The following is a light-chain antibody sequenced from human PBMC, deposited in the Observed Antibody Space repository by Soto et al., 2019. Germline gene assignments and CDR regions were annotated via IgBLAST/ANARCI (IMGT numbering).Light chain of an antibody. V-gene: IGLV1-44*01. CDR1: SSNIGSNT. CDR2: SNN. Sequence: QPVLTQPPSPSGTPGQRVIISCSGSSSNIGSNTVNWYQQLPGTAPKLLIYSNNQRPSGVPDRFSGSKSGTSASLAISGLQSEDEADYYCAAWDDSLNGVVFGGGTKVTVL. CDR3: AAWDDSLNGVV. J-gene: IGLJ2*01.